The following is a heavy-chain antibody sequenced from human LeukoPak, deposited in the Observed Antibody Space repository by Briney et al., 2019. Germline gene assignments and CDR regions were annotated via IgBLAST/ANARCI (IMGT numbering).Heavy chain of an antibody. D-gene: IGHD3-22*01. Sequence: SETLSLTCTVSGGSISSSSYYWGWIRQPPGKGLEWIGSIYYSGSTYYNPSLKSRVTISVDTSKNQFSLKPSSVTAADTAVYYCARQPSTYYYDSSGYYFDYWGQGTLVTVSS. J-gene: IGHJ4*02. CDR2: IYYSGST. CDR3: ARQPSTYYYDSSGYYFDY. CDR1: GGSISSSSYY. V-gene: IGHV4-39*01.